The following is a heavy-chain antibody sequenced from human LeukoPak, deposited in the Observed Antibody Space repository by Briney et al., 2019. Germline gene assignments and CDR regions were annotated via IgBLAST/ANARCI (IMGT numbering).Heavy chain of an antibody. CDR2: INPNSGGT. D-gene: IGHD3-22*01. V-gene: IGHV1-2*02. J-gene: IGHJ4*02. CDR1: GYTFTGYY. CDR3: ARVGGSYYDSSGYYDY. Sequence: ASVKVSCKASGYTFTGYYMHWVRQAPGQGLEWMGWINPNSGGTNYAQKFQGRVTMTRGTSISTAYMELSRLRSDDTAVYYCARVGGSYYDSSGYYDYWGQGTLVTVSS.